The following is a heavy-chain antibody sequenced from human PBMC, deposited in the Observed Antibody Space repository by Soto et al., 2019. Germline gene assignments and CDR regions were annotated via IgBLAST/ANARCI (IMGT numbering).Heavy chain of an antibody. CDR1: GVSISRGGYY. Sequence: QVQLQESGPGLVKPSQTLSLTCTVSGVSISRGGYYWSWIRQHPGKGLEWIGYIYYIGGTYYNPSLKSRVTISVDTSENQFSLRLSSVTAADTAVYYCARKDSGYADYMDVWGKWTTVTVSS. CDR3: ARKDSGYADYMDV. V-gene: IGHV4-31*03. D-gene: IGHD5-12*01. CDR2: IYYIGGT. J-gene: IGHJ6*03.